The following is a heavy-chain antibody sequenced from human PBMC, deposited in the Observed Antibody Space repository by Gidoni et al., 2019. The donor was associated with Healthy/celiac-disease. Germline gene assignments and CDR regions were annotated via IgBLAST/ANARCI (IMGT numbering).Heavy chain of an antibody. CDR2: ISGSGGST. CDR1: GFTFSSYA. D-gene: IGHD4-17*01. V-gene: IGHV3-23*01. J-gene: IGHJ4*02. Sequence: EVQLLESGGGLVQPGGSLRLSCAASGFTFSSYAMSWVRQAPGKGLEWVSAISGSGGSTYYADSVKGRCTISRDNSKNTLYLQMNSLRAEDTAVYYCAKDWGNDYGDYGNFDYWGQGTLVTVSS. CDR3: AKDWGNDYGDYGNFDY.